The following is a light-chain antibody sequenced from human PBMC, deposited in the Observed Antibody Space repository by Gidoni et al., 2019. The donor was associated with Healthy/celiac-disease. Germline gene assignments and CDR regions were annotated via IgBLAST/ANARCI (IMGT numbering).Light chain of an antibody. Sequence: QSALTQPASVSGSPGQSITISCTGTSSDVGGYNYVSWYQLHPGKVPKLIIYDVNNRPSGVSNRFSGSKSGNTASLTISGLQTEDEADYFCSSYTSSTTLVFGGGTKLTVL. CDR1: SSDVGGYNY. J-gene: IGLJ3*02. V-gene: IGLV2-14*03. CDR2: DVN. CDR3: SSYTSSTTLV.